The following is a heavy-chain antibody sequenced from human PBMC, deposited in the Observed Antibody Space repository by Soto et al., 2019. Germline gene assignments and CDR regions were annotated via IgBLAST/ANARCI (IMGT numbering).Heavy chain of an antibody. V-gene: IGHV4-30-4*01. D-gene: IGHD1-1*01. CDR3: ARDSREWNDEGYYFAY. CDR1: GGSISSGDYY. CDR2: IYYSGST. Sequence: SETLSLTCTVSGGSISSGDYYWSWIRQPPGKGLEWIGYIYYSGSTYYNPSLKSRVTISVDTSKNQFSLKLSSVTAADTAVYYCARDSREWNDEGYYFAYWGQGTLVTVSS. J-gene: IGHJ4*02.